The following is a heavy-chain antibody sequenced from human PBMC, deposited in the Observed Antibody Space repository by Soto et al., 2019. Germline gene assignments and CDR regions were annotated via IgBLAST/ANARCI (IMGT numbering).Heavy chain of an antibody. CDR2: IYYSGST. J-gene: IGHJ5*02. Sequence: SETLSLTCTVSGGSISSYYWSWIRQPPGKGLEWIGYIYYSGSTNYNPSLKSRVTISVDTSKNQFSLRLSSVTAADTAVYYCARDRDQLLYHWGQGTLVTVSS. CDR1: GGSISSYY. V-gene: IGHV4-59*12. CDR3: ARDRDQLLYH. D-gene: IGHD2-2*01.